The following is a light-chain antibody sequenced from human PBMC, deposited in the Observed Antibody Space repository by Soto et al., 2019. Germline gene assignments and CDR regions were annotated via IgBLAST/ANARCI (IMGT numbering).Light chain of an antibody. V-gene: IGLV1-44*01. CDR3: ATWDDSLKGV. CDR1: TSNIGSHT. Sequence: QPVLTQPPSASGTPGQRVTISCSGSTSNIGSHTVNWYQQLPGTAPKLLINTNNQRPSGVPDRFSGYKSDTSASLVISGLQSEDEADYYCATWDDSLKGVFGTGTKLTVL. CDR2: TNN. J-gene: IGLJ1*01.